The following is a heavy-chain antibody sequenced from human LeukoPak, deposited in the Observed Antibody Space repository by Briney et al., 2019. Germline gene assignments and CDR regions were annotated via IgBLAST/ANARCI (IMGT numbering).Heavy chain of an antibody. V-gene: IGHV1-3*01. CDR1: GYTFTSYA. CDR2: INAGNGNT. CDR3: AAARVATISYYYYYGMDV. J-gene: IGHJ6*02. D-gene: IGHD5-12*01. Sequence: ASVKVSCKASGYTFTSYAMHWVRQAPGQRLEWMGWINAGNGNTKYSQKFQGRVTITRDTSASTAYMELSSLRSEDTAVYYCAAARVATISYYYYYGMDVWGQGTTVTVSS.